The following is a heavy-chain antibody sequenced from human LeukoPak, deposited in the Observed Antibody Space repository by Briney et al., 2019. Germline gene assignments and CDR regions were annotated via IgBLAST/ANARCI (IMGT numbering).Heavy chain of an antibody. V-gene: IGHV3-53*01. D-gene: IGHD6-19*01. CDR1: GFTVSSNY. CDR2: IYSGGST. J-gene: IGHJ4*02. Sequence: TGGSLRLSCAASGFTVSSNYMSWVRQAPGKGLEWVSVIYSGGSTYYADSVKGRFTISRDNSKNTLYLQMNSLRAEDTAVYYCARDQGYSSGWTYFDYWGQGTLVTVSS. CDR3: ARDQGYSSGWTYFDY.